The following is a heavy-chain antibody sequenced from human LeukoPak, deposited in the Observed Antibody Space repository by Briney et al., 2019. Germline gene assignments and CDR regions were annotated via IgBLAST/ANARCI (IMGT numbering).Heavy chain of an antibody. V-gene: IGHV5-51*01. Sequence: GESLKISCMGSGYSFTNYWIAWVRQMPGKGLEWMGIIYPGDSDTKYSPSFQGQVTISVDKSINTAYLQWSSLKASDTAMYYCARQTGDLSIGAFDVWGQGTMVTVSS. J-gene: IGHJ3*01. CDR2: IYPGDSDT. CDR1: GYSFTNYW. D-gene: IGHD7-27*01. CDR3: ARQTGDLSIGAFDV.